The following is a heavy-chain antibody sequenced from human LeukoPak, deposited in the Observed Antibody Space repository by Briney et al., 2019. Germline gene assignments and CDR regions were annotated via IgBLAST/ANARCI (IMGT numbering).Heavy chain of an antibody. CDR3: ARGVGGAVAGTNY. J-gene: IGHJ4*02. D-gene: IGHD6-19*01. V-gene: IGHV4-4*02. Sequence: SETLSLTCAVSGGSISSSNWWSWVRQPPGKGLEWIGEIYRSGRTNYNPSLKGRVIISVDKSKNQFSLKLSSVTAADTAVYYCARGVGGAVAGTNYWGQGTLVTVSS. CDR2: IYRSGRT. CDR1: GGSISSSNW.